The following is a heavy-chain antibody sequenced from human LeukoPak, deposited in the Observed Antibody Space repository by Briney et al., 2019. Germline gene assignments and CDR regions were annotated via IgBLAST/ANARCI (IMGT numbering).Heavy chain of an antibody. V-gene: IGHV4-38-2*02. J-gene: IGHJ4*02. CDR1: GYSISSGYY. CDR3: ARVLSDSSGDNFEY. CDR2: IYHSGST. Sequence: KPSETLSLTCTVSGYSISSGYYWGWIRQPPGKGLEWIGSIYHSGSTYYNPSLKSRVTISVDTSKNQFSLNLNSLTAADTAIYYCARVLSDSSGDNFEYWGQGTLVTVSS. D-gene: IGHD6-6*01.